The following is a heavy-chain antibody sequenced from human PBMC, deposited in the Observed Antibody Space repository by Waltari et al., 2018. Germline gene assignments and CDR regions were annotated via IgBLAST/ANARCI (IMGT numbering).Heavy chain of an antibody. CDR2: IQRDGNGK. D-gene: IGHD1-26*01. Sequence: EVQLVASGGDLVQPGRSRRPCGHAFGLTASGYWWPWVRQAPEKGLEWVTNIQRDGNGKYYADSVKGRFTIARDNAKNSLYLQMNSLRAEETAVYYCARAYSGSYETWGQGTLVTVSS. CDR3: ARAYSGSYET. V-gene: IGHV3-7*01. CDR1: GLTASGYW. J-gene: IGHJ3*01.